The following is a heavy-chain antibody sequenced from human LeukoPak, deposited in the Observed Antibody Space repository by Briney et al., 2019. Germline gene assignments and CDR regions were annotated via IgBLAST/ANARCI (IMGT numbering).Heavy chain of an antibody. CDR2: IRYDGNDK. J-gene: IGHJ1*01. CDR1: GFTFSSYG. V-gene: IGHV3-30*02. CDR3: AKAYGDNGGYFEH. Sequence: GGSLRLSCAASGFTFSSYGMHWVRQAPGKGLEWVSFIRYDGNDKFYADSVKGRSTISRDDSKNMLYLQMNSLRSEDTAVYYCAKAYGDNGGYFEHWGQGALITVSS. D-gene: IGHD4-17*01.